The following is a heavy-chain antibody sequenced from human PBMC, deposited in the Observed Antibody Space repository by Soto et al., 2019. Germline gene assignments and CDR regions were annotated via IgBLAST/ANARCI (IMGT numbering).Heavy chain of an antibody. CDR1: GGTFSSYA. J-gene: IGHJ4*02. Sequence: QVQLVQSGAEVKKPGSSVKVSCKASGGTFSSYAISWVRQAPGQGLEWMGGIIPIFGTANYAQKFQGRVTIXXDXSXITAYMELSSLRSEDTAVYYCATPRDRWELLFYFDYWGQGTLVTVSS. CDR2: IIPIFGTA. CDR3: ATPRDRWELLFYFDY. V-gene: IGHV1-69*12. D-gene: IGHD1-26*01.